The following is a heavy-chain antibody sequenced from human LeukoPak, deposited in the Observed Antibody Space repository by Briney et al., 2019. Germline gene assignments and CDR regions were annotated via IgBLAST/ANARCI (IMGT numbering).Heavy chain of an antibody. CDR1: GFTFSSYG. CDR2: ISWNSGSI. CDR3: AKDISCSGGSCYSLDY. V-gene: IGHV3-9*01. Sequence: GRSLRLSCAASGFTFSSYGMHWVRQAPGKGLEWVSGISWNSGSIGYADSVKGRFTISRDNAKNSLYLQMNSLRAEDTALYYCAKDISCSGGSCYSLDYWGQGTLVTVSS. D-gene: IGHD2-15*01. J-gene: IGHJ4*02.